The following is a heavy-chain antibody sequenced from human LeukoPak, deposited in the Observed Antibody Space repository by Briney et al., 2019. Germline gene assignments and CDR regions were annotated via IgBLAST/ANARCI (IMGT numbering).Heavy chain of an antibody. Sequence: SETLSLTCTVSGDSISFNYWNWIRQPPGKGLEWIGHIDYSGSTSYNPSLKSRVTISVDTSKNQFSLKLSSVTAADTAVYYCARERGTMIVVATDLLPGPIDPWGQGTLVTVSS. D-gene: IGHD3-22*01. CDR1: GDSISFNY. CDR2: IDYSGST. CDR3: ARERGTMIVVATDLLPGPIDP. V-gene: IGHV4-59*12. J-gene: IGHJ5*02.